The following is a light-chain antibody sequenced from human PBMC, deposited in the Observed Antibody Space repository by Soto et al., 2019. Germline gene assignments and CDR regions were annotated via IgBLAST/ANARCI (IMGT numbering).Light chain of an antibody. J-gene: IGLJ1*01. CDR1: SSNIGAGYD. Sequence: QSVLTQPPSVSGARGRRVTISCTRSSSNIGAGYDVHWYQQLPGTAPKLLIYGNSNRPSGVPDRFSGSRSGTSASLAITGLQAEDEADYYCQSYDSSLSAFYVFGTGTKVTVL. CDR2: GNS. V-gene: IGLV1-40*01. CDR3: QSYDSSLSAFYV.